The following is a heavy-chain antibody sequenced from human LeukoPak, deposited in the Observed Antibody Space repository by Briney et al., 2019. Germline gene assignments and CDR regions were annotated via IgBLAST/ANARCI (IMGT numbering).Heavy chain of an antibody. J-gene: IGHJ4*02. CDR2: INHSGST. D-gene: IGHD3-9*01. CDR1: GGSFSGYY. CDR3: ARRYFDWLFTFDY. Sequence: SETLSLTCAVYGGSFSGYYWSWIRQPPGKGLEWIGEINHSGSTNYNPSLKSRVTISVDTSKNQFSLKLSSVTAADTAVYYCARRYFDWLFTFDYWGQGTLVTVSS. V-gene: IGHV4-34*01.